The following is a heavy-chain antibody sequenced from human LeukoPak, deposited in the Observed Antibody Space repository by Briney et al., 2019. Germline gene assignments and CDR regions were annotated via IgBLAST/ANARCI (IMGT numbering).Heavy chain of an antibody. V-gene: IGHV3-7*01. CDR1: GFTFSRYW. J-gene: IGHJ6*03. Sequence: GGSLRLSCAASGFTFSRYWMSWVRQAPGKGLEWVANIKQDGSEKYYADSVKGRFTISRDNSKNTLYLQMNSLRAEDTAVYYCARAVRTRGDMDVCGKGTTVTVSS. CDR3: ARAVRTRGDMDV. D-gene: IGHD1-1*01. CDR2: IKQDGSEK.